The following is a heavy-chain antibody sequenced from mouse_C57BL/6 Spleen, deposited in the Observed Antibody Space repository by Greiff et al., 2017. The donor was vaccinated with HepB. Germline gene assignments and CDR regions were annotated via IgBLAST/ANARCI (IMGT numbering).Heavy chain of an antibody. Sequence: QVQLQQPGAELVKPGASVKLSCKASGYTFTSYWMHWVKQRPGRGLEWIGRIDPTSGGTKYNEKFKSKATLTVDKPSSTAYMQLSSLTSEDSAVYYCARAFRYDGYDRDAMDYGGQGTSVTVSS. J-gene: IGHJ4*01. CDR1: GYTFTSYW. V-gene: IGHV1-72*01. D-gene: IGHD2-3*01. CDR3: ARAFRYDGYDRDAMDY. CDR2: IDPTSGGT.